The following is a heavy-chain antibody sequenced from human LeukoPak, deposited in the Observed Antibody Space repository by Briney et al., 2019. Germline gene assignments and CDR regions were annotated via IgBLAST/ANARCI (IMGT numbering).Heavy chain of an antibody. CDR1: GGSISSYY. J-gene: IGHJ4*02. CDR2: IYYSGST. Sequence: PSETLSLTCTVSGGSISSYYWSWIRQPPGKGLEWIGYIYYSGSTNYNPSLKSRVTISVDTSKNQFSLKLSSVTAADTAVYYCARNSGSYYSAFDYWGQGTLVTVSS. V-gene: IGHV4-59*01. CDR3: ARNSGSYYSAFDY. D-gene: IGHD3-10*01.